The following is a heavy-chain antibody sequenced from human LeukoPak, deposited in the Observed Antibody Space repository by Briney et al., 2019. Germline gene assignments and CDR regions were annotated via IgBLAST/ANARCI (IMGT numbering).Heavy chain of an antibody. CDR2: ISGSGGST. V-gene: IGHV3-23*01. Sequence: PGGSLRLSCAASGVTFSSYAMSWVRQAPGKGLEWFSAISGSGGSTYYADSVKGRFTISRDNSKNTLYLQMNSLRAEDTAVYYCAKDWFDDSSGYSYYYYYYMDVWGKGTTVTVSS. D-gene: IGHD3-22*01. CDR3: AKDWFDDSSGYSYYYYYYMDV. CDR1: GVTFSSYA. J-gene: IGHJ6*03.